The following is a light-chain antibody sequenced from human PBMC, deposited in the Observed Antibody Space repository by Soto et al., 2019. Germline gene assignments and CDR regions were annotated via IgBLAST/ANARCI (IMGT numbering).Light chain of an antibody. V-gene: IGKV3-15*01. J-gene: IGKJ5*01. Sequence: EIVMTQSPATLSVSPGERATLSCRASQSVSSKLAWYQQKPGQAPRLLIYGASTRATGIPARFSGSGSGTDFTFTISSLQPEDIATYYCQQYDNFPRAINFGQGTRLEIK. CDR3: QQYDNFPRAIN. CDR1: QSVSSK. CDR2: GAS.